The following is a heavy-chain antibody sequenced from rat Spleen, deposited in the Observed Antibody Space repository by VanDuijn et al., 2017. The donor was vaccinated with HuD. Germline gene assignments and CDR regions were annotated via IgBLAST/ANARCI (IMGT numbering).Heavy chain of an antibody. CDR3: ARGSPCMDA. V-gene: IGHV1-57*01. D-gene: IGHD1-2*01. CDR1: GYTFTSYD. CDR2: INTGSGGT. Sequence: QVQLQQSGAELAKPGSSVKISCKASGYTFTSYDISWIKQTTGQGLEYIGYINTGSGGTYYNEKFKGKATLTVDKSSSTAFMQLSSLTPEDTAVYDCARGSPCMDAWGQGASVTVSS. J-gene: IGHJ4*01.